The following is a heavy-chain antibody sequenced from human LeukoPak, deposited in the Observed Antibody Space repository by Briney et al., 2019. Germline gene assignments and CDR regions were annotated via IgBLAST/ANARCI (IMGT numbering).Heavy chain of an antibody. CDR3: ARPGYYYGMDV. V-gene: IGHV1-69*13. CDR1: GYTFIDYY. CDR2: IIPIFGTA. J-gene: IGHJ6*02. Sequence: ASVTVSCTASGYTFIDYYFNWVRQAPGQGLEWMGGIIPIFGTANYAQKFQGRVTITADESTSTAYMELSSLRSEDTAVYYCARPGYYYGMDVWGQGTTVTVSS.